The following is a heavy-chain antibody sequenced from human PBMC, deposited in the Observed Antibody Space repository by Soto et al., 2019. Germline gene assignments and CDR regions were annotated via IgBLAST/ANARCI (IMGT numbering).Heavy chain of an antibody. V-gene: IGHV3-73*01. D-gene: IGHD3-22*01. Sequence: PGGSLRLSCAASGFTFSGSAMHWVRQASGKGLEWVGRIRNKANNYATAYGASVKGRFTISRDESKNTAYLQMNSLKTEDTAVYYCTSRYYYDSSGYYRDYWGQGTLVTVSS. CDR1: GFTFSGSA. CDR3: TSRYYYDSSGYYRDY. J-gene: IGHJ4*02. CDR2: IRNKANNYAT.